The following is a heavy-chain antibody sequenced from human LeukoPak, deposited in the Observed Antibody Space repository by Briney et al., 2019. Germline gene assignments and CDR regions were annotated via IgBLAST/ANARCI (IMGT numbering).Heavy chain of an antibody. J-gene: IGHJ5*02. Sequence: SETLSLTCTVSGGSISSYYWSWIRQPAGKGLQWIGRIYTSGSTNYNPSLKSRVTMSVDTSKNQFSLKLSSVTAADTAVYYCAKEGNDFWRKGDWFDPWGQGTLVTVSS. CDR3: AKEGNDFWRKGDWFDP. CDR2: IYTSGST. D-gene: IGHD3-3*01. V-gene: IGHV4-4*07. CDR1: GGSISSYY.